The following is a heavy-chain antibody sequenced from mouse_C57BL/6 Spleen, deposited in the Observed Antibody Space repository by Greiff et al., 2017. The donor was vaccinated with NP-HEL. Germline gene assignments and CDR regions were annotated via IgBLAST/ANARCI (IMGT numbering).Heavy chain of an antibody. D-gene: IGHD1-3*01. CDR3: AREDNEAMDY. V-gene: IGHV1-76*01. CDR2: IYPGSGNT. CDR1: GYTFTDYY. J-gene: IGHJ4*01. Sequence: QVHVKQSGAELVRPGASVKLSCKASGYTFTDYYINWVKQRPGQGLEWIARIYPGSGNTYYNEKFKGKATLTAEKSSSTAYMQLSSLTSEDSAVYFCAREDNEAMDYWGQGTSVTVSS.